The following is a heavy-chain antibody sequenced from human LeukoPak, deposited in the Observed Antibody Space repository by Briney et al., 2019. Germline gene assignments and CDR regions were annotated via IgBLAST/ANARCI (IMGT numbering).Heavy chain of an antibody. V-gene: IGHV5-51*01. CDR1: GYSFTSYW. J-gene: IGHJ5*02. CDR3: GGVVPAADNWFDP. CDR2: IYPGDSDT. D-gene: IGHD2-2*01. Sequence: GESPKISCKGSGYSFTSYWIGWVRQMPGKGLEWMGIIYPGDSDTRYSPSFQGQVTISADKSISTAYLQWSSLKASDTAMYYCGGVVPAADNWFDPWGQGTLVTVSS.